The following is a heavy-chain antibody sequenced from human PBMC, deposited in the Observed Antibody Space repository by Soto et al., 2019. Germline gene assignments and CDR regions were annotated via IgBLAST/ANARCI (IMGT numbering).Heavy chain of an antibody. CDR1: GFDFSDYY. Sequence: QVQVVESGGGLVKPGGSVRLSCVAAGFDFSDYYMTWFRQAPGKAPEWVSSISSTSAYTKYADSVKGRFTISRDNAKNSVYLQMDSLRGEDTAVYYCARDPSRRSPPDYCGQGTLVTVSS. J-gene: IGHJ4*02. CDR2: ISSTSAYT. V-gene: IGHV3-11*05. CDR3: ARDPSRRSPPDY.